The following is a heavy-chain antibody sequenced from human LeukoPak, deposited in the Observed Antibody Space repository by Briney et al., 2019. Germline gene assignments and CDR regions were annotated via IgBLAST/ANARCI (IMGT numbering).Heavy chain of an antibody. J-gene: IGHJ3*02. Sequence: SETLSLTCAVYGGSFSGYYWSWIRQPPGKGLEWIGEINHSGSTNYNPSLKSRVTISVDTSKNQFSLKKSSVTAADTAVYYCAREGYYYDSSGYYYVREAFDIWGQGTMVTVSS. CDR1: GGSFSGYY. CDR3: AREGYYYDSSGYYYVREAFDI. CDR2: INHSGST. V-gene: IGHV4-34*01. D-gene: IGHD3-22*01.